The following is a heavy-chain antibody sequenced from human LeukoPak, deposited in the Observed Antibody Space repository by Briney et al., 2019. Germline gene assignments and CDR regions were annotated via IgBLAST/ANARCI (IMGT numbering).Heavy chain of an antibody. CDR3: ARREVRGGSDY. D-gene: IGHD3-10*01. V-gene: IGHV1-18*01. Sequence: ASVKVSCKSSGYTFPSYGISWVRQAPGQGLEWMGWISAYNGNTNYAQKLQDRVTMTTDTSTSTAYMELRSLRSDDTAVYYCARREVRGGSDYWGQGTLVTVSS. CDR1: GYTFPSYG. CDR2: ISAYNGNT. J-gene: IGHJ4*02.